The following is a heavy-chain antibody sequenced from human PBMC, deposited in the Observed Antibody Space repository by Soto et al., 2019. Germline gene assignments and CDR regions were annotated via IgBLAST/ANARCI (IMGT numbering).Heavy chain of an antibody. CDR2: INSDGSST. Sequence: GGSLRLSCAASGFTFSSYWMHWVRQAPGKGLVWVSHINSDGSSTSYADSVKGRFTISRDNAKNTLYLQINSLRAEDTAVYYCARANSRYCSGGSCYANYYYYYMDVWGKGTTVTVSS. V-gene: IGHV3-74*01. CDR3: ARANSRYCSGGSCYANYYYYYMDV. CDR1: GFTFSSYW. J-gene: IGHJ6*03. D-gene: IGHD2-15*01.